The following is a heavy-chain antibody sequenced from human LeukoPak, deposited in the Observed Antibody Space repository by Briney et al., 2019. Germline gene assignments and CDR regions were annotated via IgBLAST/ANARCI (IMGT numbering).Heavy chain of an antibody. Sequence: GGSLRLSCAASGFNFDDYAMHWVRQAPGKGLGWVSGISWNSGSMGYADSVRCRFTISRDNAKSSLYLPMNSLRAEDTALYYCAKAGGATKGSNYFDYYSYIHVWGKGTTVTVSS. CDR3: AKAGGATKGSNYFDYYSYIHV. CDR2: ISWNSGSM. J-gene: IGHJ6*03. D-gene: IGHD4-11*01. V-gene: IGHV3-9*01. CDR1: GFNFDDYA.